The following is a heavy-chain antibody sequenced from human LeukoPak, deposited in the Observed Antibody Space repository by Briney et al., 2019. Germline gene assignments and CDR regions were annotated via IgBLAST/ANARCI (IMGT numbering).Heavy chain of an antibody. CDR3: ARTYDFWSGALDP. D-gene: IGHD3-3*01. Sequence: PSETLSLTCTVSGGSISSGGYYWSWIRQHPGKGLEWIGYIYYSGSTYYNPSLKSRVTISVDTPKNQFSLKLSSVTAADTAVYYCARTYDFWSGALDPWGQGTLVTVSS. V-gene: IGHV4-31*03. CDR1: GGSISSGGYY. J-gene: IGHJ5*02. CDR2: IYYSGST.